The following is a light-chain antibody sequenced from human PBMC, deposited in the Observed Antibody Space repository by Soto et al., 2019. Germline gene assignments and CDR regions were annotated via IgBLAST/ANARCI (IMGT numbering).Light chain of an antibody. V-gene: IGLV9-49*01. J-gene: IGLJ2*01. Sequence: QSVLTQSPSASASLGASVTRTCTLSSGYSNYKVDWYQQRPGKGPQFVMGVGTGGIVASKGDGIPDRFSVLGSGLNRNLAIKKIAKEEASGSRCGADHGSGRTWVFGGGTKLTVL. CDR1: SGYSNYK. CDR3: GADHGSGRTWV. CDR2: VGTGGIVA.